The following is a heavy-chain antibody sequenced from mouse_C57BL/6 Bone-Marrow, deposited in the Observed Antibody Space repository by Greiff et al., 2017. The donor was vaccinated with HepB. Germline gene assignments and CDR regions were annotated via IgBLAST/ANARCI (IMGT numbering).Heavy chain of an antibody. Sequence: VQLQQPGAELVRPGSSVKLSCKASGYTFTSYWMHWVKQRPIQGLDWIGNIDPSDSETHYNQKFKDKATLTVDKSSSTAYMQLSSLTSEDSAVYYCASDYYGSTMDYWGQGTSVTVSS. J-gene: IGHJ4*01. D-gene: IGHD1-1*01. CDR1: GYTFTSYW. CDR3: ASDYYGSTMDY. V-gene: IGHV1-52*01. CDR2: IDPSDSET.